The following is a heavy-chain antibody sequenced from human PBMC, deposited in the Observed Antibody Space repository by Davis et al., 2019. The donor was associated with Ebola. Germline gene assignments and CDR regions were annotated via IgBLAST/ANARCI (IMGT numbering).Heavy chain of an antibody. J-gene: IGHJ6*02. CDR2: IIPIFGTA. V-gene: IGHV1-69*13. Sequence: AASVKVSCKASGGTFSSYAISWVQQAPGQGLEWMGGIIPIFGTANYAQKFQGRVTITADESTSTAYMELSSLRSEDTAVYYCSQTSPHVGDVWGQGTTVTVSS. D-gene: IGHD1/OR15-1a*01. CDR1: GGTFSSYA. CDR3: SQTSPHVGDV.